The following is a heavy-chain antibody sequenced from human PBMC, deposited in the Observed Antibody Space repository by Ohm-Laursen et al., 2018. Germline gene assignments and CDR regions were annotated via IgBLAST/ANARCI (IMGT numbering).Heavy chain of an antibody. J-gene: IGHJ4*02. V-gene: IGHV3-33*08. D-gene: IGHD1-26*01. CDR1: GFTFSDYY. Sequence: SLRLSCTASGFTFSDYYMNWIRQAPGKGLEWVAVIWYDGSNKYYADSVKGRFTISREDSKNTLYLQMNSLKTEDTAMYYCTTWDSLGGTKGGFDYWGQGTLVTVSP. CDR2: IWYDGSNK. CDR3: TTWDSLGGTKGGFDY.